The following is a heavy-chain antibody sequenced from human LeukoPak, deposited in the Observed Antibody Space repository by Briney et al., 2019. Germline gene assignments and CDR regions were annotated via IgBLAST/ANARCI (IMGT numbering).Heavy chain of an antibody. CDR2: ISAYNGNT. J-gene: IGHJ5*02. CDR3: ARGGLVVVVAATPSTTPGLLHWLDP. D-gene: IGHD2-15*01. Sequence: ASVKVSCKASGYTFNGYYIHWVRQAPGQGLEWMGWISAYNGNTKYAQKVLGRVTMTTDTSTSTAYMELRSLRSDDTAVYYCARGGLVVVVAATPSTTPGLLHWLDPWGQGTLVSVSS. CDR1: GYTFNGYY. V-gene: IGHV1-18*04.